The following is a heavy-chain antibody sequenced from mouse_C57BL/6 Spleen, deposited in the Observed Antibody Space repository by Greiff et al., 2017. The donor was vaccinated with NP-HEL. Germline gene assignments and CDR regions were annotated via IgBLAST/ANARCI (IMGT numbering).Heavy chain of an antibody. Sequence: VQLQQPGAELVMPGASVKLSCKASGYTFTSYWMHWVKQRPGQGLEWIGEIDPSDSYTNYNQKFKGKSTLTVDKSSSTAYMQLSSLTSEDSAVYYCARSPPVYYYGSSYFDYWGQGTTLTVSS. V-gene: IGHV1-69*01. CDR2: IDPSDSYT. J-gene: IGHJ2*01. CDR3: ARSPPVYYYGSSYFDY. D-gene: IGHD1-1*01. CDR1: GYTFTSYW.